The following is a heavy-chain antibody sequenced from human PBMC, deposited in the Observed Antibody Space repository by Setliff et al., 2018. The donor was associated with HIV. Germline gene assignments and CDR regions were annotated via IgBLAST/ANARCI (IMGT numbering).Heavy chain of an antibody. Sequence: ASVKVSCKASGYTSTGYYVHWVRQAPGQGLEWMGRINLNSGGTTYAQRFQGRVTMTRDTSINTAYMDLGRLRSDDTAVYYCARRGVGTSDAFDLWGQGTMVTVSS. D-gene: IGHD2-8*01. CDR2: INLNSGGT. CDR1: GYTSTGYY. J-gene: IGHJ3*01. CDR3: ARRGVGTSDAFDL. V-gene: IGHV1-2*06.